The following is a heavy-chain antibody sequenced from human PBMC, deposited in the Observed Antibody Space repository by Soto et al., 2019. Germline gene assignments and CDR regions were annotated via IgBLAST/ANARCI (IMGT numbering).Heavy chain of an antibody. J-gene: IGHJ4*02. V-gene: IGHV4-31*03. CDR3: ATVVAAMVLRFDY. CDR2: IYYSGNT. D-gene: IGHD5-18*01. Sequence: TLSLPCTVSGGSISRNDYDWSWIRQHPEKGLEWIGYIYYSGNTYYNPSLKSRVSISADTSKNQFSLNLTSVTAADTAVYYCATVVAAMVLRFDYWGQGTLVTVSS. CDR1: GGSISRNDYD.